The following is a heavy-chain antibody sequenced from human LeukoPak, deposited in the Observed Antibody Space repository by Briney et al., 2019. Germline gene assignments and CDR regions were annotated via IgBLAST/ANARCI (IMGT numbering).Heavy chain of an antibody. Sequence: ASVKVSCKASGYTFTSYGISWVREAPGQGREWMGCSSAYKGNTNYVQKLQGRVTMTTDTSTSTAYMELRSLRSDDTAVYYCARASKLWPTYWGQGTLVTVSS. CDR2: SSAYKGNT. J-gene: IGHJ4*02. D-gene: IGHD3-10*01. CDR3: ARASKLWPTY. CDR1: GYTFTSYG. V-gene: IGHV1-18*04.